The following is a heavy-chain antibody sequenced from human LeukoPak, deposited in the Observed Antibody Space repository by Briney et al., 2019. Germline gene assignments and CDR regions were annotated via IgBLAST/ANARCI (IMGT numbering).Heavy chain of an antibody. D-gene: IGHD2-15*01. CDR2: IYSGGST. J-gene: IGHJ4*02. V-gene: IGHV3-53*01. Sequence: GGSLRLSCAASGFTVSSNYMSWVRQAPGKGLEWVSVIYSGGSTYYADSVKGRFTISRDNSKNTLYLQKNSLRGEDTAVYYCLGYCSGGSCYSGAHWGQGTLVTVSS. CDR1: GFTVSSNY. CDR3: LGYCSGGSCYSGAH.